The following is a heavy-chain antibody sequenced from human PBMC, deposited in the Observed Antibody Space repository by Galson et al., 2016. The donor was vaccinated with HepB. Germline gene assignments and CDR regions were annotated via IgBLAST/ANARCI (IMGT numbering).Heavy chain of an antibody. D-gene: IGHD1-1*01. V-gene: IGHV3-23*01. Sequence: SLRLSCAASGFTFSAYAMTWVRQTPGKGLEWVSAISGRADTTYYADSVKGRFTVSRDNSKNTLYLQMNGLRAEDTAVYYCAKERLVRRIFDHWGQGTLLTVSS. CDR1: GFTFSAYA. CDR2: ISGRADTT. J-gene: IGHJ4*02. CDR3: AKERLVRRIFDH.